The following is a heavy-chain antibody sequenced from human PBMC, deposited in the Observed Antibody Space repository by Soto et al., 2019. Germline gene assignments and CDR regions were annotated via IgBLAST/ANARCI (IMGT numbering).Heavy chain of an antibody. CDR2: ISGSGGST. CDR1: GFTFSSYA. D-gene: IGHD1-26*01. J-gene: IGHJ4*02. V-gene: IGHV3-23*01. Sequence: PVGSLRLSGAASGFTFSSYAMSWVRQAPGKGLEWVSAISGSGGSTYYADSVKGRFTISRDNSKNTLYLQMNSLRAEDTAVYYCAKNPTLSGSYRQFDYWGQGTLVTVSS. CDR3: AKNPTLSGSYRQFDY.